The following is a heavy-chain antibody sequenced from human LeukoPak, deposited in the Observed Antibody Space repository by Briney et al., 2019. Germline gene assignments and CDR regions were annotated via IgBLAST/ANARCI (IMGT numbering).Heavy chain of an antibody. CDR2: MNPNSGNT. CDR1: GYTFTSYA. D-gene: IGHD6-13*01. CDR3: ATAIAAAGLDGFDY. V-gene: IGHV1-8*01. Sequence: GASVKVSCKASGYTFTSYAINWVRQATGQGLEWMGWMNPNSGNTGYAQKFQGRVTMTRNTSISTAYMELSSLRSEDKAVYYCATAIAAAGLDGFDYWGQGTLVTVSS. J-gene: IGHJ4*02.